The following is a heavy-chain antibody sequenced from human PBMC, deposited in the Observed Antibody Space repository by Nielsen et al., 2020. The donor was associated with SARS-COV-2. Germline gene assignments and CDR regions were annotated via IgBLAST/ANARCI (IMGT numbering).Heavy chain of an antibody. J-gene: IGHJ4*02. Sequence: GESLKISCAASGFTFRSYWMSWVRQAPGEGLEWVASIKQDGSEKYYVDSVKGRFAISRDNSKNTLYLQMNSLRAEDTAVYYCASIAVAGTKIDYWGQGTLVTISS. CDR3: ASIAVAGTKIDY. D-gene: IGHD6-19*01. CDR1: GFTFRSYW. V-gene: IGHV3-7*03. CDR2: IKQDGSEK.